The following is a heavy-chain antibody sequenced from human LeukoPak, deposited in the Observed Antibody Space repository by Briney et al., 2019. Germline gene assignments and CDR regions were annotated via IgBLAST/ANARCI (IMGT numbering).Heavy chain of an antibody. Sequence: GGSLRLSCAASGFSSTNAWMSWVRQAPGKGLEWVGRIKSKTDGGTTDYAAPVKDRFTISRDDAKNTLYLQMSSLRTEDTAVYYCTVATGNYPFDLWGQGTLVTVSS. CDR3: TVATGNYPFDL. CDR1: GFSSTNAW. D-gene: IGHD3-9*01. CDR2: IKSKTDGGTT. J-gene: IGHJ4*02. V-gene: IGHV3-15*01.